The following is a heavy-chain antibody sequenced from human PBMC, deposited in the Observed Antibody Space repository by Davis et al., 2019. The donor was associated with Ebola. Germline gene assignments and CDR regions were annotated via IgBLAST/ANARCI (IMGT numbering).Heavy chain of an antibody. CDR1: GGSFSGYY. J-gene: IGHJ6*02. CDR3: ARGTYCSGGSCYSALLYYNYGMDV. Sequence: PSETLSLTCAVYGGSFSGYYWSWIRQPPGKGLEWIGEINHSGSTNYNPSLKSRVTISVDTSKNQFSLKLSSVTAADTAVYYCARGTYCSGGSCYSALLYYNYGMDVWGQGTTVTVSS. V-gene: IGHV4-34*01. CDR2: INHSGST. D-gene: IGHD2-15*01.